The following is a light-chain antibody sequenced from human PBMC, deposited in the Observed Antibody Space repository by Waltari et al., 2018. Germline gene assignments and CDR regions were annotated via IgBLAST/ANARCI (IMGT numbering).Light chain of an antibody. CDR2: GNN. CDR1: PSNIRAGHD. J-gene: IGLJ2*01. CDR3: QSFDNMLSGGVV. V-gene: IGLV1-40*01. Sequence: QSVLPQPPSGSGTPGQRVTISCSSSPSNIRAGHDVPWSQHLPGTAPKLLIYGNNNRPSGVPDRFSGSKSGTSASLAITGLQADDEADYFCQSFDNMLSGGVVFGGGTKLAVL.